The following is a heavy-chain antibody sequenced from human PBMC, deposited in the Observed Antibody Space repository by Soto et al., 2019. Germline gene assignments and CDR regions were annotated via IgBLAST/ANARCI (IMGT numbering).Heavy chain of an antibody. J-gene: IGHJ5*02. V-gene: IGHV1-3*01. CDR2: IDPDNGNT. Sequence: ASVKVSCKASGYTFTRYTMNWVRQAPGQRLEWMGWIDPDNGNTKSSQKFQDRVIITRDTSASTAYMDLSSLRSEDTAVYYCARGIATGQLDPWGQGTLVTVSS. CDR3: ARGIATGQLDP. CDR1: GYTFTRYT. D-gene: IGHD2-15*01.